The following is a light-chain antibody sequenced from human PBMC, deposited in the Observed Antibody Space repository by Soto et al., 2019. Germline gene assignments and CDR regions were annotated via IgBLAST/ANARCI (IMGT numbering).Light chain of an antibody. CDR1: SSDVGDYNY. Sequence: QSVLTQPASLPGAPGQSIPLSFTGTSSDVGDYNYVSWHQHHPGKAPKLMINDVSNRPSGVSSRFSGSKSGNTASLTISGLQAEDEADYYCSSYTSSDTYVFGTGTKVTVL. CDR2: DVS. CDR3: SSYTSSDTYV. V-gene: IGLV2-14*03. J-gene: IGLJ1*01.